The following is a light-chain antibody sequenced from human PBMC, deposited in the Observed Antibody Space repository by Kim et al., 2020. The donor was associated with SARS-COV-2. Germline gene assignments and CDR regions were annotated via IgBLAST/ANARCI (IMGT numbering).Light chain of an antibody. CDR3: QQRSSWPIT. V-gene: IGKV3-11*01. J-gene: IGKJ5*01. CDR1: QGVSRF. CDR2: AAS. Sequence: LSPGERAPLSCRASQGVSRFLAWYQQKPGQAPRLLSYAASTRATGIPARFSGSGSGTDFTLTISSLEAEDFAVYYCQQRSSWPITFGQGTRLEIK.